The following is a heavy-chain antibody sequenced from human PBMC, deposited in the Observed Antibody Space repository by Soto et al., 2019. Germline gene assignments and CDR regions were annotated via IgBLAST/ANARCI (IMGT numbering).Heavy chain of an antibody. J-gene: IGHJ3*01. Sequence: SETLSLTCTVSGGSMRNYFWTWIRQPPGKGLEWIGYIYYSGSTYYNPSLKSRVTISVDTSKNQFSLKLSSVTAADTAVYYCARVLDYYGSGVWGQGTMVTVSS. V-gene: IGHV4-59*06. CDR1: GGSMRNYF. CDR3: ARVLDYYGSGV. CDR2: IYYSGST. D-gene: IGHD3-10*01.